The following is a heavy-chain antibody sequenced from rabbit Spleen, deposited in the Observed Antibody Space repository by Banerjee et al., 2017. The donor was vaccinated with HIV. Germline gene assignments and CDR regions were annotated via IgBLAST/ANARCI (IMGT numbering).Heavy chain of an antibody. J-gene: IGHJ6*01. CDR1: GFSFSSNYY. Sequence: QSLEESGGDLVKPGASLTLSCTASGFSFSSNYYICWVRQAPGKGLECIACIYAGDSGSTYYASWAKCRFTISKTSSTTVTLQMTTLTAADTVTYFCARDTGSSFSSYGMDLWGPGTLVTVS. CDR2: IYAGDSGST. V-gene: IGHV1S40*01. D-gene: IGHD8-1*01. CDR3: ARDTGSSFSSYGMDL.